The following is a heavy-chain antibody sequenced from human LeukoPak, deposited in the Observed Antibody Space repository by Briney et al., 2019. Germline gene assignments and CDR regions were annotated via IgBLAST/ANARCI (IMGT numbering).Heavy chain of an antibody. D-gene: IGHD5-18*01. CDR3: ARNLRGYSYDYYFDY. J-gene: IGHJ4*02. CDR2: INPNSGGT. Sequence: ASVKVSCKASGYTFTRYYMHWVRQAPGQGLEWMGWINPNSGGTNYAQKFQGRVTMTRDTSISTAYMELSRLRSDDTAVYYCARNLRGYSYDYYFDYWGQGTLVNVSS. CDR1: GYTFTRYY. V-gene: IGHV1-2*02.